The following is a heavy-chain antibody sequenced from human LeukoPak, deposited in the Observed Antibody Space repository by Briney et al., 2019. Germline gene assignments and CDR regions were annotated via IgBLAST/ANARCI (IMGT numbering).Heavy chain of an antibody. CDR3: ARAESTYDYVWGSSHHQFDY. J-gene: IGHJ4*02. D-gene: IGHD3-16*01. V-gene: IGHV4-4*08. CDR2: IYTSGST. CDR1: GGSISPYY. Sequence: SETLSLTCTVSGGSISPYYWSWIRQPPGKGLEWIGRIYTSGSTNYNPSLKSRVTISVDTSKNQFSLKLSSVTAADTAVYYCARAESTYDYVWGSSHHQFDYWGQGTLVTVSS.